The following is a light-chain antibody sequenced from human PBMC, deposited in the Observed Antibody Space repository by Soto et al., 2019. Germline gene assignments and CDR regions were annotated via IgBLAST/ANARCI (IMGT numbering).Light chain of an antibody. CDR3: RSYTSSTTNV. CDR1: SSDVGGYNY. Sequence: QSALTQPASVSGSPGQSITISCTGTSSDVGGYNYVSWYQQHPGKAPKLLINDVSNRPSGISDRFSGSKSGNTASLTISGLQAEDEADYYCRSYTSSTTNVFGTGTKLTVL. CDR2: DVS. V-gene: IGLV2-14*03. J-gene: IGLJ1*01.